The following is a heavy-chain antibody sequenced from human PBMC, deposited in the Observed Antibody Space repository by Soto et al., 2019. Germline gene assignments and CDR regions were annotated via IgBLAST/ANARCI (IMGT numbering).Heavy chain of an antibody. D-gene: IGHD6-19*01. CDR3: ARDWEVAGTRYFFDL. J-gene: IGHJ4*02. V-gene: IGHV3-33*01. CDR2: VWYDGSNK. Sequence: GGSLRLSCAASGFTFSAYGMHWVRQAPVKGLEWVAVVWYDGSNKYYADSVKGRFTITRDNSKNTLHLQMNSLRAEDTAVYYCARDWEVAGTRYFFDLWGQGTLVTVSS. CDR1: GFTFSAYG.